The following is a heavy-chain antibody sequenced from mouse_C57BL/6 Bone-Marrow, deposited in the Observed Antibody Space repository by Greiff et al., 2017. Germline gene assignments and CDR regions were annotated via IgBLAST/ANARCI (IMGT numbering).Heavy chain of an antibody. CDR3: ARYGHYNLYFDV. J-gene: IGHJ1*03. CDR1: GYTFTSYW. CDR2: IYPGSGST. Sequence: QVQLQQPGAELVKPGASVKMSCKASGYTFTSYWITWVKQRPGQGLEWIGDIYPGSGSTNYNEKFKSKATLTVDTSSSTAYMQLSSLTSEDSAVYYCARYGHYNLYFDVWGTGTTVTVSS. V-gene: IGHV1-55*01. D-gene: IGHD2-1*01.